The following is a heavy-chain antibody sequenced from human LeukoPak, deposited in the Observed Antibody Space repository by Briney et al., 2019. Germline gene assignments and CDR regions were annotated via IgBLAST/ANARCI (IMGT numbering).Heavy chain of an antibody. J-gene: IGHJ4*02. D-gene: IGHD1-1*01. CDR2: ISGSGLST. Sequence: GGSLSLSCAASGFTFTNSAMCWIRQPPGKGLDWVSSISGSGLSTYYAASLKGRFTISRDNSKNTLSLQLNTLRAEDTAMYYCATFGTTGISYWGQGALVTVSS. V-gene: IGHV3-23*01. CDR1: GFTFTNSA. CDR3: ATFGTTGISY.